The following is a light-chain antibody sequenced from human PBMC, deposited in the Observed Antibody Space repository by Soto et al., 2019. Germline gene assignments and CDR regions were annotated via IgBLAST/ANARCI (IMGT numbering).Light chain of an antibody. CDR1: SSDVGRYNY. Sequence: QSVLTQPRSVSGSPGQSVTISCTGTSSDVGRYNYVSWYQQLPGKAPKLIIYDVTKRPSGVPDRFSGSKSGNTASLTISGLQAEDEADYYCCSYTGSYTFDVFGTGTKVTVL. J-gene: IGLJ1*01. CDR3: CSYTGSYTFDV. CDR2: DVT. V-gene: IGLV2-11*01.